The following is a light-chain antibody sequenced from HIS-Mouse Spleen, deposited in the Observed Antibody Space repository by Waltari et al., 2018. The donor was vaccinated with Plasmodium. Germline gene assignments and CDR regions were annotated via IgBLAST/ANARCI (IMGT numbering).Light chain of an antibody. CDR1: TSNIGAGSD. Sequence: QSVLTQPPSVSGAPGPRVTISCPGSTSNIGAGSDVPRYQQLPGTAPKLLIYGNSNRPSGVPDRFSGSKSGTSASLAITGLQAEDEADYYCQSYDSSLSGYVFGTGTKVTVL. CDR2: GNS. V-gene: IGLV1-40*01. CDR3: QSYDSSLSGYV. J-gene: IGLJ1*01.